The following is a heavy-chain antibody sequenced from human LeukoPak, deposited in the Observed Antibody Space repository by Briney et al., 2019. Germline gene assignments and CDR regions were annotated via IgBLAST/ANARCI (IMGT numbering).Heavy chain of an antibody. J-gene: IGHJ4*02. CDR1: GGSFSGYY. D-gene: IGHD3-9*01. CDR3: ARGRKGYDILTGYYSYYFDY. CDR2: INHSGST. Sequence: SETLSLTCAVDGGSFSGYYWSWIRQPPGKGLEWIGEINHSGSTNYNPSLKSRVTISVDTSKNQFSLKLSSVTAADTAVYYCARGRKGYDILTGYYSYYFDYWGQGTLVTVSS. V-gene: IGHV4-34*01.